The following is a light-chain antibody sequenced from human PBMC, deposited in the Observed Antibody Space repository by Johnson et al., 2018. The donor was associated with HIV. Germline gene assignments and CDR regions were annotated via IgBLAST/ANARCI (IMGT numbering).Light chain of an antibody. CDR2: ENN. Sequence: QSVLTQSPSVSAAPGQKVTISCSGSSSNIGNNYVSWYQHLPGTAPKLLIYENNKRPSGIPDRFSGSKSGTSATLGITGLQTGDEADYYCGTWDSGLSAGVFGTGTKVTVL. CDR1: SSNIGNNY. J-gene: IGLJ1*01. CDR3: GTWDSGLSAGV. V-gene: IGLV1-51*02.